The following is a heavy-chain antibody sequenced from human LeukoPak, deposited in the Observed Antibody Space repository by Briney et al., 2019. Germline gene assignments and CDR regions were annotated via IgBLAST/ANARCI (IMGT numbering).Heavy chain of an antibody. D-gene: IGHD6-6*01. CDR1: GGSISSYY. CDR3: ARSTAARRDNWFDP. V-gene: IGHV4-59*01. Sequence: SETLSLTCTVSGGSISSYYWSWIRQPPGKGLEWIGYIYYSGSTNYNPSLKSRVTISVDTSKNQFSLKLSSVTAADTAVYYCARSTAARRDNWFDPWGQGTLVTVSS. CDR2: IYYSGST. J-gene: IGHJ5*02.